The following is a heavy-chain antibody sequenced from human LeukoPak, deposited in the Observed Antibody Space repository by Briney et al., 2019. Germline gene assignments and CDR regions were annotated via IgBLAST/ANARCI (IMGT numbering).Heavy chain of an antibody. D-gene: IGHD3-9*01. CDR3: VIVRGYFDSSGSDY. CDR2: ITNNGGNT. V-gene: IGHV3-64D*06. Sequence: PGGSLRLSCSASGFTFSSYTIHWVRQAPGKGLEFVSAITNNGGNTYYADSVKGRFTISRDNSKNTVYLQMSSLRAEDTAMYYCVIVRGYFDSSGSDYWGQGTLVTVSS. J-gene: IGHJ4*02. CDR1: GFTFSSYT.